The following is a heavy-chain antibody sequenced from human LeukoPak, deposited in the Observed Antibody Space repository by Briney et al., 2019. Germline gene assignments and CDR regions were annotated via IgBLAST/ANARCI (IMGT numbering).Heavy chain of an antibody. D-gene: IGHD4-17*01. CDR2: FDPEDGET. Sequence: ASVKVSCKVSGYTLTELSMHWVRQAPGKGLEWMGGFDPEDGETIYAQKFQGRVTMTEDTSTDTAYMELSSLRSEDTAVYYCATDMPPDYGDYRRRPYYYYAMDVWGQGTTVTVSS. J-gene: IGHJ6*02. CDR3: ATDMPPDYGDYRRRPYYYYAMDV. V-gene: IGHV1-24*01. CDR1: GYTLTELS.